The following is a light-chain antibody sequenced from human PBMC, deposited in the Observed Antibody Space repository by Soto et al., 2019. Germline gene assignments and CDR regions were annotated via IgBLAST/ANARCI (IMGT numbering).Light chain of an antibody. Sequence: QSVLTHPASVSGSPGQSITISCTGTYNLVSWYQQHPGKAPKLMIFEVSKRPSGVSYRFSGSKSGNTASLTISALQAEDEADYFCCSYAGNRRVFGGGTKLTVL. CDR3: CSYAGNRRV. CDR2: EVS. CDR1: YNL. V-gene: IGLV2-23*02. J-gene: IGLJ3*02.